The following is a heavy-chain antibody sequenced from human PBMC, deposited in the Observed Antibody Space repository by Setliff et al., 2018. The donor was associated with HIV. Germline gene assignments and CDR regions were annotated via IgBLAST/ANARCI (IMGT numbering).Heavy chain of an antibody. J-gene: IGHJ4*02. CDR2: MYHSGST. CDR3: ARLPYSSGWYLGY. D-gene: IGHD6-19*01. Sequence: SETLSLTCGVSGYSISSGYYWGWIRQPPGKGLEWIGSMYHSGSTYYSPSLKSRVTISVDTSKNQFSLKLSSVTAADTAVYYCARLPYSSGWYLGYWGQGTLVTVSS. CDR1: GYSISSGYY. V-gene: IGHV4-38-2*01.